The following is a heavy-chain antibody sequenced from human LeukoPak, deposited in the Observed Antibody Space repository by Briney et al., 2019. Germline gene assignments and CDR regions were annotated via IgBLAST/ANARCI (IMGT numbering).Heavy chain of an antibody. CDR2: ISSSSSYI. CDR3: AREWELPPNFDY. Sequence: GGSLRLSCAASGFTFSSYIMNWVRQAPGKGLEWVSSISSSSSYIYYADSVKGRFTISRDNAKNSLYLQMNSLRAEDTAVYYCAREWELPPNFDYWGQGTLVTVSS. J-gene: IGHJ4*02. V-gene: IGHV3-21*01. CDR1: GFTFSSYI. D-gene: IGHD1-26*01.